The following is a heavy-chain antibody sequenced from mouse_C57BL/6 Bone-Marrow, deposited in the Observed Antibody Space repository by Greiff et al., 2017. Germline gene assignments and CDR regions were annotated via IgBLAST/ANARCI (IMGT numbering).Heavy chain of an antibody. CDR3: VRHGDYDCYYYAMDY. V-gene: IGHV10-1*01. D-gene: IGHD2-4*01. CDR1: GFSFNTYA. J-gene: IGHJ4*01. CDR2: IRSKSNNYAT. Sequence: EVQLQESGGGLVQPKGSLKLSCAASGFSFNTYAMNWVRQAPGKGLEWVARIRSKSNNYATYSADSVKDRFTISRDDSESMLYLQMNNLKTEDTAMYYCVRHGDYDCYYYAMDYWGQGTSVTVSS.